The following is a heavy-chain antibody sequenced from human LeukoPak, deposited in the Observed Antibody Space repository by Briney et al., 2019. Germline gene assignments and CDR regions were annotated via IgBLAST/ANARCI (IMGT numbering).Heavy chain of an antibody. CDR1: GYTFTGYY. J-gene: IGHJ5*02. CDR3: ARRYYDSSGYYYYP. Sequence: GASVKVSCKASGYTFTGYYVHWVRQAPGHGLEWMGCINPNSGGTNYAQKFQGRVTMTRDTSISTVYMELSRLRSDDTAVYYCARRYYDSSGYYYYPWGQGTLVTVSS. V-gene: IGHV1-2*02. D-gene: IGHD3-22*01. CDR2: INPNSGGT.